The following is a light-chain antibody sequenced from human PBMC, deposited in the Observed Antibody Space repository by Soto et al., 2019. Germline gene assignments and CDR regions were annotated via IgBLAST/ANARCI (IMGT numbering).Light chain of an antibody. Sequence: DIVMTQSPLSLPVTPGEPASISCRSSRSLLHSNGYNYLDWYLQKPGQSPQLLIYLGSNRASGVPDRFSDSGSGTDFTLKISRVEAEDVGVYYCMQALQTPPTFGQGTRLEIK. V-gene: IGKV2-28*01. CDR3: MQALQTPPT. CDR1: RSLLHSNGYNY. CDR2: LGS. J-gene: IGKJ5*01.